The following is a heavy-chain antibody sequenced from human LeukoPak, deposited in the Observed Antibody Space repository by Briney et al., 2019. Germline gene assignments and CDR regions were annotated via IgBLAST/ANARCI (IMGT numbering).Heavy chain of an antibody. CDR2: IYTSGST. V-gene: IGHV4-4*07. D-gene: IGHD4-17*01. CDR3: ARGPLTMTRGFDP. Sequence: SEPLSLTSTVSGGSINIYYWSWIRPPAGKGLEWMGRIYTSGSTNYNPSLKTRVTMSVDTSKNQFSLKLSSVTAADTAVYYCARGPLTMTRGFDPWGQGTLVTVSS. CDR1: GGSINIYY. J-gene: IGHJ5*02.